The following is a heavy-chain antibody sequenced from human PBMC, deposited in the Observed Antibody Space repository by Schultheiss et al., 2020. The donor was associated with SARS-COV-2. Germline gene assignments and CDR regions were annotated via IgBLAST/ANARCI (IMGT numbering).Heavy chain of an antibody. J-gene: IGHJ4*02. CDR1: GGSISSYY. D-gene: IGHD3-3*01. CDR2: IYYSGST. Sequence: SETLSLTCTVSGGSISSYYWSWIRQPPGKGLEWIGYIYYSGSTNCNPSLKSRVTISVDTSNNQFSLKLSSVTAADTAVYYCARGQRYDFWSGYYTRQLDYWGQGTLVTVSS. V-gene: IGHV4-59*01. CDR3: ARGQRYDFWSGYYTRQLDY.